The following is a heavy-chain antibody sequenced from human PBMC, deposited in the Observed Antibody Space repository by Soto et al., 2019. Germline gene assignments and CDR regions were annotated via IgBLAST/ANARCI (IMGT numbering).Heavy chain of an antibody. CDR1: GGTFSSYA. CDR3: ARATGIGYDKDNWFDP. CDR2: IIPIFGTA. D-gene: IGHD3-22*01. V-gene: IGHV1-69*13. J-gene: IGHJ5*02. Sequence: ASVKVSCKASGGTFSSYAISWVRQAPGQGLEWMGGIIPIFGTANYAQKFQGRVTITADESTSTAYMELSSLRSEDTAVYYCARATGIGYDKDNWFDPWGQGTLVTVSS.